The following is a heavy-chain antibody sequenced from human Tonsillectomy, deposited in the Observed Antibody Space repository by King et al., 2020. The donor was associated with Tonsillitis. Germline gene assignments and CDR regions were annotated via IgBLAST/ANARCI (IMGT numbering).Heavy chain of an antibody. J-gene: IGHJ4*02. CDR1: GFTFYNYA. D-gene: IGHD4-17*01. CDR3: AKGHAGSGSTVTTSFDS. Sequence: VQLLESGGGLVQPGGSLRLSCVASGFTFYNYAVNWVRQAPGTGLEWVSGVSGSGGGISYADSVRGRFTISRVNSKNTLYLQMSGLRAEDTAVYYCAKGHAGSGSTVTTSFDSWGQGTLVSVSS. V-gene: IGHV3-23*01. CDR2: VSGSGGGI.